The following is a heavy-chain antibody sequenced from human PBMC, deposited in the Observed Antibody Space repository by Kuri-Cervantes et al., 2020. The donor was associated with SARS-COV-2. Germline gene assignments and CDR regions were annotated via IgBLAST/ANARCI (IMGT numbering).Heavy chain of an antibody. CDR3: ARDPHITLIRGAYFDL. J-gene: IGHJ2*01. CDR2: ISSGSSTI. V-gene: IGHV3-48*01. Sequence: GQSLTLSCSASGSTFSTYSMNWVRQAPGKGLEWAAYISSGSSTIYYADSVKGRFTISRDNARNSLYLQINSLRAEDTAVYYCARDPHITLIRGAYFDLWGRGTLVTVSS. D-gene: IGHD3-10*01. CDR1: GSTFSTYS.